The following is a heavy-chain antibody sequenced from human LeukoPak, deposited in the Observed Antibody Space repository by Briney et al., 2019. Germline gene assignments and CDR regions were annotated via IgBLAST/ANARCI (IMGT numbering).Heavy chain of an antibody. D-gene: IGHD2-2*01. CDR3: ARPTSIIPASNIYYYYYAMDV. V-gene: IGHV1-46*01. CDR2: MNPSRGST. J-gene: IGHJ6*02. Sequence: ASVKVSCKASGYTLSSYYMHWVRQPPGQGLEWMGIMNPSRGSTSYAQKFQGRVTMTRDTSTSTVYMKLSSLRSEDTAVYYCARPTSIIPASNIYYYYYAMDVWGQGTTVTVSS. CDR1: GYTLSSYY.